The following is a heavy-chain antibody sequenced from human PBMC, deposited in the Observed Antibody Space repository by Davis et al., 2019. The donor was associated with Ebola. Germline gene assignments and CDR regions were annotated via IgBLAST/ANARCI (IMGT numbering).Heavy chain of an antibody. Sequence: GESLKISCAASGFTFSSYWMSWVRQAPGKGLEWVANIKQDGSEKYYVDSVKGRFTISRDNSKNTLYLQMNSLRAEDTAVYYCARSMIVVVITTYDAFDIWGQGTMVTVSS. CDR2: IKQDGSEK. V-gene: IGHV3-7*01. J-gene: IGHJ3*02. D-gene: IGHD3-22*01. CDR1: GFTFSSYW. CDR3: ARSMIVVVITTYDAFDI.